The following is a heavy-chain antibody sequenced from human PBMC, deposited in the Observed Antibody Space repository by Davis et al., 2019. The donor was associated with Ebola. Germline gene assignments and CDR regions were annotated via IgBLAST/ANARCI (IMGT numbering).Heavy chain of an antibody. CDR3: ARGVYAITGYYYYYMDV. D-gene: IGHD2-8*01. Sequence: SVKVSCKASGGTFSSYAISWVRQAPGQGLEWMGGIIPIFGTANYAQKFQGRVTITADESTSTAYMELSSLRSEDTAVYYCARGVYAITGYYYYYMDVWGKGTTVTVSS. CDR2: IIPIFGTA. J-gene: IGHJ6*03. V-gene: IGHV1-69*13. CDR1: GGTFSSYA.